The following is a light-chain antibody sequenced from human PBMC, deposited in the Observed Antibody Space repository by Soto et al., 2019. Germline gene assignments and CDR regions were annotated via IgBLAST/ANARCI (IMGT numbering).Light chain of an antibody. J-gene: IGLJ1*01. V-gene: IGLV2-14*01. CDR2: DVS. Sequence: ALTQPASVSGSPGQSITISCTGTSSDVGGYNYVSWYQQHPGKAPKLMIYDVSNRPSGVSNRFSGSKSGNTASLTISGLQAEDEADYYCSSYTSSSILYVFGTGTKVTVL. CDR1: SSDVGGYNY. CDR3: SSYTSSSILYV.